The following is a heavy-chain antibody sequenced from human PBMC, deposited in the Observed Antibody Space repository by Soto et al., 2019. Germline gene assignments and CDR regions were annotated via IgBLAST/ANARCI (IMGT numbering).Heavy chain of an antibody. D-gene: IGHD1-1*01. J-gene: IGHJ4*01. CDR1: GYTFTRYY. Sequence: ASVKVSCKASGYTFTRYYLHWVRQAPGQGLEWMGIINPGGGRTDFAQKFQGRVTMTRDTSTSTVYLELSSLRFEDTAIYYCARDSYNDYYYDYWGQGTLVPVSS. CDR2: INPGGGRT. V-gene: IGHV1-46*01. CDR3: ARDSYNDYYYDY.